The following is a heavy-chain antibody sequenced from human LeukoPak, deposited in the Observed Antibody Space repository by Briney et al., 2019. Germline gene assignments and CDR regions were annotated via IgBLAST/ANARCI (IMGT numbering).Heavy chain of an antibody. J-gene: IGHJ4*02. D-gene: IGHD3-10*01. CDR3: ARVGGMVRGVSDY. CDR1: GGSISSGSYY. CDR2: IYTSGST. Sequence: TLSLTCTVSGGSISSGSYYWSWIRQPAGKGLEWIGRIYTSGSTNYNPSLKSRVTISVDTSKNQFSLKLSSVTAADTAVYYCARVGGMVRGVSDYWGQGTLVTVSS. V-gene: IGHV4-61*02.